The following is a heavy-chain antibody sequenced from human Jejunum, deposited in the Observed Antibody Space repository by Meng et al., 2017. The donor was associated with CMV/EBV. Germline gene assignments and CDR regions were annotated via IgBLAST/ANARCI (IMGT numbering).Heavy chain of an antibody. CDR1: GDPISNYF. J-gene: IGHJ4*02. CDR3: ARGESRGYYYFDY. CDR2: ISPSGNI. Sequence: QVHPQESGPGLVRPSETLSLTCTVSGDPISNYFWSWIRQPAGKKLEWIGRISPSGNINYIPSLKGRVTMSLDTSNNQIFLNLTSVTAADTALYYCARGESRGYYYFDYWGQGILVTVSS. V-gene: IGHV4-4*07. D-gene: IGHD3-22*01.